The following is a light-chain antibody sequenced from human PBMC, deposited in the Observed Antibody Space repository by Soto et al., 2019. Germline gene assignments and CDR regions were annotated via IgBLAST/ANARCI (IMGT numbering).Light chain of an antibody. CDR2: GAS. J-gene: IGKJ3*01. CDR3: QQDGSSAS. Sequence: EIVLTQSPGTLSLSPGERATLSCRASQSVSSYLAWYQQKPGQAPRLLIYGASSRATGIPDRFSGSGSGTDFTLTINRLEPEDVAVYYRQQDGSSASFGPGTKVDIK. CDR1: QSVSSY. V-gene: IGKV3-20*01.